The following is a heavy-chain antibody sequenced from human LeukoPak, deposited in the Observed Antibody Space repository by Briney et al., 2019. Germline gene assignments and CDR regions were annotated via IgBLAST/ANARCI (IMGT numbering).Heavy chain of an antibody. Sequence: SVKVSCKASGGTFSSYAISWVRQAPGQGLEWMGGIIPIFGTANYAQKFQGGVTITTDESTSTAYMELSSLRSEDTAVYYCATPPPFQYSSSFFDYWGQGTLVTVSS. CDR1: GGTFSSYA. D-gene: IGHD6-6*01. CDR2: IIPIFGTA. V-gene: IGHV1-69*05. J-gene: IGHJ4*02. CDR3: ATPPPFQYSSSFFDY.